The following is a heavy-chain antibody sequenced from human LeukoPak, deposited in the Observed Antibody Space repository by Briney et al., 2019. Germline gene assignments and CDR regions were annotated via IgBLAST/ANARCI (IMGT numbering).Heavy chain of an antibody. J-gene: IGHJ4*02. CDR1: GFTVSSNY. V-gene: IGHV3-66*02. CDR2: IYSGGST. Sequence: SGGSLRLSCAASGFTVSSNYMSWVRQAPGKGLEWVSVIYSGGSTYYADSVKGRFTISRDNSKNTLYLQMNSLRAEDTAVYYCATPGDYYDSSGYYLDYWGQGTLVTVSS. CDR3: ATPGDYYDSSGYYLDY. D-gene: IGHD3-22*01.